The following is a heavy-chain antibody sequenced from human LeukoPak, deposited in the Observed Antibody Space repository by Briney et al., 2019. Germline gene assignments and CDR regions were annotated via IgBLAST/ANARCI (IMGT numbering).Heavy chain of an antibody. Sequence: SETLSLTCAVYGGSFSGYYWSWIRQPPGKGLEWIGEINHSGSTNYNPSLKSRVTISVDTSKNQFSLKLSSVTAADTAVYYCARHVGYSARFDYWGQGTRVTVSS. D-gene: IGHD5-18*01. J-gene: IGHJ4*02. V-gene: IGHV4-34*01. CDR2: INHSGST. CDR3: ARHVGYSARFDY. CDR1: GGSFSGYY.